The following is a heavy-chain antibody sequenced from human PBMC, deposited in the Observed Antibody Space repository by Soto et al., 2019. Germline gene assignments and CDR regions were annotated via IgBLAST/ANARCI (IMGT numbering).Heavy chain of an antibody. D-gene: IGHD6-13*01. CDR2: ISGSGGST. V-gene: IGHV3-23*01. CDR3: AKDPFFRSWTKYFDY. Sequence: EVQLLESGGGLVQPGGSLRLSCAASGFTFSSYAMSWVRQAPGKGLEWVSAISGSGGSTYYADSVKGRFTLSGDNSKNTLYQKKNSLRAEDTAVYYCAKDPFFRSWTKYFDYWGQGTLVTVSS. J-gene: IGHJ4*02. CDR1: GFTFSSYA.